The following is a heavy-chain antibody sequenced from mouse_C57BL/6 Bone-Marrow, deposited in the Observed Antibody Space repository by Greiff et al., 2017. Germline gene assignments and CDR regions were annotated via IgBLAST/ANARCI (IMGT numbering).Heavy chain of an antibody. V-gene: IGHV1-81*01. J-gene: IGHJ4*01. CDR1: GYTFTSYG. Sequence: QVQLKQSGAELARPGASVKLSCKASGYTFTSYGISWVKQRTGQGLEWIGEIYPRSGNTYYNEKFKGKATLTADKSSSTSYMELCSLTSEDSAVYFCARSMLWLRRGDYYAMDYWGQGTSVTVSS. CDR2: IYPRSGNT. CDR3: ARSMLWLRRGDYYAMDY. D-gene: IGHD2-2*01.